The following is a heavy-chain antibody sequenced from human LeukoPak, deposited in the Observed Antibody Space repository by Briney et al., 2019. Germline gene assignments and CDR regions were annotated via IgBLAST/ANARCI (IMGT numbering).Heavy chain of an antibody. V-gene: IGHV1-69*01. D-gene: IGHD2-15*01. CDR3: ASQEGACRGGGCALSH. CDR2: IIPIFGTP. Sequence: SVKVSCKASGGTFRTYGINWVRQAPGQGLEWMGGIIPIFGTPNYAQKFQGRVTITADEFAYMELNSLRSDDTAVYYGASQEGACRGGGCALSHWGQGTLVTVSS. CDR1: GGTFRTYG. J-gene: IGHJ1*01.